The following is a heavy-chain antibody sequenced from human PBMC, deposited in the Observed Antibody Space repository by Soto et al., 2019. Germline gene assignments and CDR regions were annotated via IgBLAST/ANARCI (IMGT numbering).Heavy chain of an antibody. CDR1: GGTFSSYT. D-gene: IGHD1-1*01. CDR2: IIPILGIA. V-gene: IGHV1-69*02. CDR3: ARATHPVHPNWFGP. J-gene: IGHJ5*02. Sequence: QVQLVQSGAEVKKPGSSVKVSCKASGGTFSSYTISWVRQAPGQGLEWMGRIIPILGIANYAQKFQGRVTITADKSTSTADMELSSRRSEDTAVDYGARATHPVHPNWFGPWGQGTLVTVSS.